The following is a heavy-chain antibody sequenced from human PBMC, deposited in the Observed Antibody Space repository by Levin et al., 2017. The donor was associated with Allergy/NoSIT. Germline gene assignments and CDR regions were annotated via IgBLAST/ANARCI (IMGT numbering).Heavy chain of an antibody. CDR3: ATPAGH. J-gene: IGHJ1*01. Sequence: EASVKVSCKASGYTFSDYYIHWVRQAPGQGLEWMGWISPNSGGTNYVQKFEGRVTMTRDTSISTAYIEFRRLRFDDTAVYYCATPAGHWGQGTLVIVSS. CDR2: ISPNSGGT. V-gene: IGHV1-2*02. CDR1: GYTFSDYY.